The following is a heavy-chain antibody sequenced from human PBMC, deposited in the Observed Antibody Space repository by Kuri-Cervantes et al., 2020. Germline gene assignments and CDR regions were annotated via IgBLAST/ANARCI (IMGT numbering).Heavy chain of an antibody. CDR1: GFTVSSNY. CDR2: IYSGGST. Sequence: GESLKISCAASGFTVSSNYMSWVRQAPGKGLEWVSVIYSGGSTYYADSVKGRFTISRDNSKNTLYLQMNSLRAEDTAVYYCARDHRGVHWGQGTLVTVSS. J-gene: IGHJ4*02. V-gene: IGHV3-66*01. CDR3: ARDHRGVH. D-gene: IGHD3-10*01.